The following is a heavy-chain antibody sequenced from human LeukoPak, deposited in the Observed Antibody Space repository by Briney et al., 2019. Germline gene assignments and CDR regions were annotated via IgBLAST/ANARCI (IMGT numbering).Heavy chain of an antibody. Sequence: GGSLRLSCAASGFTFSSYGMHWVRQAPGKGLEWVAVIWYDGSNKYYADSVKGRFTISRDNSKNTLYLQMNSLRAEDTAVYYCARDRAGATTRAFDYWGQGTLVTVSS. J-gene: IGHJ4*02. CDR2: IWYDGSNK. CDR3: ARDRAGATTRAFDY. D-gene: IGHD1-26*01. CDR1: GFTFSSYG. V-gene: IGHV3-33*01.